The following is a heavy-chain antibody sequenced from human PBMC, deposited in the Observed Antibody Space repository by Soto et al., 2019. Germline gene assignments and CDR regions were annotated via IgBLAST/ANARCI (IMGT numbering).Heavy chain of an antibody. CDR1: GFTFSSYA. J-gene: IGHJ5*01. CDR3: AKDGQIVVLVAATALGAGNWFDP. D-gene: IGHD2-15*01. Sequence: GGSLRLSCAASGFTFSSYAMSWVRQAPGKGLEWVSAISGSGGSTYYADSVKGRFTISRDNSKNTLYLQMNSLRAEDTAVYYCAKDGQIVVLVAATALGAGNWFDPWGQGTLVTVSS. V-gene: IGHV3-23*01. CDR2: ISGSGGST.